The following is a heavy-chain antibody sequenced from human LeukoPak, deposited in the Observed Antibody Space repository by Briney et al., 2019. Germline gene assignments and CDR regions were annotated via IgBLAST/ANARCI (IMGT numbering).Heavy chain of an antibody. V-gene: IGHV4-30-4*01. D-gene: IGHD3-22*01. CDR3: AVGHYYHSSGYLFDS. J-gene: IGHJ4*02. CDR2: IYYSGST. Sequence: SQTLSLTCTVSGGSISTGDIYWSWIRQPPGKGLEYIGYIYYSGSTYYNPSLKSRITISVDTSKNQFSLKLSSVPAADTAVYYCAVGHYYHSSGYLFDSWGQGTLVTVSS. CDR1: GGSISTGDIY.